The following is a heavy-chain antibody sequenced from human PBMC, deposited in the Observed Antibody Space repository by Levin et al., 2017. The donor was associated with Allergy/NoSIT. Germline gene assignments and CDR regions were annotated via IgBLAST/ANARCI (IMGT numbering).Heavy chain of an antibody. CDR3: ARERDTAMAFDY. CDR2: IWYDGSNK. Sequence: PGESLKISCAASGFTFSSYGMHWVRQAPGKGLEWVAVIWYDGSNKYYADSVKGRFTISRDNSKNTLYLQMNSLRAEDMAVYYCARERDTAMAFDYWGQGTLVTVPS. CDR1: GFTFSSYG. D-gene: IGHD5-18*01. J-gene: IGHJ4*02. V-gene: IGHV3-33*01.